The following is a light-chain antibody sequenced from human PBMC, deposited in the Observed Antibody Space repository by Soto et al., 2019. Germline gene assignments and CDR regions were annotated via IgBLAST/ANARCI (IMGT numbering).Light chain of an antibody. CDR3: NSYSTTRSLYV. J-gene: IGLJ1*01. CDR2: EVS. Sequence: QSVLTQPASVSGSPVQSITISCTGTSSDIGYHTYVSWYQQHPGKAPKLLIYEVSSRPSGVSGRFSGSKSGNTASLTISGLQAEDEADYYCNSYSTTRSLYVLGAGTKVT. CDR1: SSDIGYHTY. V-gene: IGLV2-14*01.